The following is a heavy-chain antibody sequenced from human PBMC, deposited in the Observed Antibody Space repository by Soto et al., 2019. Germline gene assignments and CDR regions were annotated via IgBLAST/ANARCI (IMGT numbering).Heavy chain of an antibody. CDR3: ARAGVVVVAAKEWWFDP. Sequence: QVQLVQSGAEVKKPGASVKVSCKASGYTFTSYYMHWVRQAPGQGLEWMGIINPSGGSTSYAQKFQGRVTMTRDTSTSTVYMELSSLRSEDTAVYYCARAGVVVVAAKEWWFDPWGQGTLVTVSS. CDR1: GYTFTSYY. D-gene: IGHD2-15*01. J-gene: IGHJ5*02. CDR2: INPSGGST. V-gene: IGHV1-46*01.